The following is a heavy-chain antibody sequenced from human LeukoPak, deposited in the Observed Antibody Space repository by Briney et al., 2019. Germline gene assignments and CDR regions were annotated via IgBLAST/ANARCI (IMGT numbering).Heavy chain of an antibody. Sequence: PSETLSLTCTVSGGSISSYYWGWIRQPPGKGLEWIGYIYYSGSTNYSPSLKSRVTISVDTSKNQFSLKLSSVTAADTAVYYCARHADDLSSSWYLDYWGQGTLVTVSS. CDR2: IYYSGST. D-gene: IGHD6-13*01. J-gene: IGHJ4*02. CDR3: ARHADDLSSSWYLDY. V-gene: IGHV4-59*08. CDR1: GGSISSYY.